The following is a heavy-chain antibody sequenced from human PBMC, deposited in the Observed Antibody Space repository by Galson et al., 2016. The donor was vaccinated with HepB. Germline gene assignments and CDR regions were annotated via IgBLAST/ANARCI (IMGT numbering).Heavy chain of an antibody. CDR2: IYPGDSDA. V-gene: IGHV5-51*01. CDR3: ARPRGYDNYFDY. Sequence: QSGAEVKKPGESLKISCKDSGNSFATNWIGWVRQMPGKGLEWMGLIYPGDSDARYSPSFQGQVTISADKSNSTAYLQWSSLRASDTAMYFCARPRGYDNYFDYWGQGTLVTVSS. CDR1: GNSFATNW. D-gene: IGHD5-12*01. J-gene: IGHJ4*02.